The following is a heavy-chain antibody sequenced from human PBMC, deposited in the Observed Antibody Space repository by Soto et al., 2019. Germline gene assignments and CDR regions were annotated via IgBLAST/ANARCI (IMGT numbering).Heavy chain of an antibody. D-gene: IGHD4-4*01. CDR1: GFTFSSYG. J-gene: IGHJ6*01. V-gene: IGHV3-30*03. CDR3: ATGGYSNYRDYGMDV. CDR2: ISYDGSNK. Sequence: QVQLVESGGGVVQPGRSLRLSWAASGFTFSSYGMHCVRQAPVKGLEWVAVISYDGSNKYYADSVKGRFTISRDNSKSTLYLQMDSMRASDTAVYYCATGGYSNYRDYGMDVWVQGTTVTVSS.